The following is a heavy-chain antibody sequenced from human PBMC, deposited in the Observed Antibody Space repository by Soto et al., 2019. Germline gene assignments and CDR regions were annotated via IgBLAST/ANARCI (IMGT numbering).Heavy chain of an antibody. Sequence: SVKVSCKASGGTFSSYAISWVRQAPGQGLEWMGGIIPIFGTANYAQKFQGRVTITADKSTSTAYMELSSLRSEDTAVYYCARYYYHSSVPGYCGQGSLVTVSS. D-gene: IGHD3-22*01. CDR3: ARYYYHSSVPGY. V-gene: IGHV1-69*06. CDR1: GGTFSSYA. J-gene: IGHJ4*02. CDR2: IIPIFGTA.